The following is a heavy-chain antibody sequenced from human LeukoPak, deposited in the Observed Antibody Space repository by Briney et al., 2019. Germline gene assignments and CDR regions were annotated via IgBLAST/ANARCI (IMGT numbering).Heavy chain of an antibody. CDR3: ASSSSGYYYGYFDY. CDR1: GFTVRSNY. Sequence: GSLRLSCAALGFTVRSNYMRWVRQAPGKGLGGVSVIYSGGSTYYADSVKGRFTISRDNSKNTLYLQMNSLRAEDTAVYYCASSSSGYYYGYFDYWGQGTLVTVSS. V-gene: IGHV3-53*01. D-gene: IGHD3-22*01. CDR2: IYSGGST. J-gene: IGHJ4*02.